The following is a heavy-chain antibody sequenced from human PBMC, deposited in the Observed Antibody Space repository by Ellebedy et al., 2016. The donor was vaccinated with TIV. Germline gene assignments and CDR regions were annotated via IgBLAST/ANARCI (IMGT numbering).Heavy chain of an antibody. Sequence: PGGSLRLSCAVSGFTFSSYWMTWVRQAPGKGLEWVANIKQDGSEKYYVDSVKGRCTISRDNAKNSLYLQLNSLRTEDTAVYYCTRGVGYWGQGTLVTVSS. D-gene: IGHD2-15*01. V-gene: IGHV3-7*03. CDR3: TRGVGY. J-gene: IGHJ4*02. CDR2: IKQDGSEK. CDR1: GFTFSSYW.